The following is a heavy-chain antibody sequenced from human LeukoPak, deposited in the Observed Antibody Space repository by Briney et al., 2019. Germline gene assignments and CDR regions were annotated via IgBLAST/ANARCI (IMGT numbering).Heavy chain of an antibody. CDR3: AKLRMTTMAYYFDY. Sequence: GGSLRLSCAASGFTFSSYGMHWVRQAPGKGLEWVAFIRYDGSNKYYADSVKGRFTISRDNSKNTLYLQMNSLRAEDKAVYYCAKLRMTTMAYYFDYWGQGTLVTVSS. D-gene: IGHD5-24*01. CDR2: IRYDGSNK. CDR1: GFTFSSYG. J-gene: IGHJ4*02. V-gene: IGHV3-30*02.